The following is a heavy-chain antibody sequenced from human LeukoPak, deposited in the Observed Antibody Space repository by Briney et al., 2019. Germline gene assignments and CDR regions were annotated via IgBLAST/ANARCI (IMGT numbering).Heavy chain of an antibody. V-gene: IGHV3-23*01. D-gene: IGHD4-17*01. CDR1: GFTFTRYA. CDR2: ISDTGGFT. Sequence: PGGSLRLSCAASGFTFTRYAMTWVRQAPGKGLEWVSTISDTGGFTFYADSVKGRFTISRDNPKNTLYLQMNSLRADDTAVYYCANAPTGTYRFDYWGQGTLVTVSS. CDR3: ANAPTGTYRFDY. J-gene: IGHJ4*02.